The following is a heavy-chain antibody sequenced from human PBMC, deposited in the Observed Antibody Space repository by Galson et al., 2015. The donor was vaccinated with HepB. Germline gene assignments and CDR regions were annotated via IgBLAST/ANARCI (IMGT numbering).Heavy chain of an antibody. V-gene: IGHV3-23*01. CDR2: ISGSGGST. CDR3: AKDEPSGLSSGYRGPYFQH. D-gene: IGHD3-22*01. J-gene: IGHJ1*01. CDR1: GFTFSSYA. Sequence: SLRLSCAASGFTFSSYAMSWVRQAPGKGLEWVSAISGSGGSTYYADSVKGRFTISRDNSKNTLYLQMNSLRAEDTAVYYCAKDEPSGLSSGYRGPYFQHWGQGTLVTVSS.